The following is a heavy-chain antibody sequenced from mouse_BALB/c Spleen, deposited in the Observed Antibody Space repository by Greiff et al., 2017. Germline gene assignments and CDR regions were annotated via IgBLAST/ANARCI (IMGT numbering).Heavy chain of an antibody. J-gene: IGHJ2*01. CDR2: INSNGGST. V-gene: IGHV5-6-3*01. CDR3: ARSLYDGYLYYFDY. D-gene: IGHD2-3*01. CDR1: GFTFSSYG. Sequence: VQLVESGGGLVQPGGSLKLSCAASGFTFSSYGMSWVRQTPDKRLELVATINSNGGSTYYPDSVKGRFTISRDNAKNTLYLQMSSLKSEDTAMYYCARSLYDGYLYYFDYWGQGTTLTVSS.